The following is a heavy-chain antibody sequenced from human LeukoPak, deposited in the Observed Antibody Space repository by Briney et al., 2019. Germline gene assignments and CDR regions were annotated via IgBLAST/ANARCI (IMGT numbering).Heavy chain of an antibody. CDR2: IYTSGST. D-gene: IGHD7-27*01. CDR1: GGSISSGSYY. Sequence: PSQTLSLTCTVSGGSISSGSYYWSWIRQPAGKGLEWIVRIYTSGSTNYNPSLKSRVTISVDTSKNQFSLKLSSVTAADTAVYYCARDLNWETYWGQGTLVSVSS. CDR3: ARDLNWETY. J-gene: IGHJ4*02. V-gene: IGHV4-61*02.